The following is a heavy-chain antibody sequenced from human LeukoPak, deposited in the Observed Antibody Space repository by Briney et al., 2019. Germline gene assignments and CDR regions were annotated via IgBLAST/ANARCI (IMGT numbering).Heavy chain of an antibody. Sequence: GASVKVSCKASGYTFTSYAMNWVRQAPGQGLEWMGWINTNTGNPTYAQGFTGRFVFSLDTSVSTAYLQISSLKAEDTAVYYCARVAYCGGDCYGEGDYWGQGILVTVSS. J-gene: IGHJ4*02. CDR2: INTNTGNP. CDR3: ARVAYCGGDCYGEGDY. V-gene: IGHV7-4-1*02. D-gene: IGHD2-21*02. CDR1: GYTFTSYA.